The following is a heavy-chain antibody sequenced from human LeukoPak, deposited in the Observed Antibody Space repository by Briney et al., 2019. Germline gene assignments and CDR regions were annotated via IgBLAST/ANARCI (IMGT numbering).Heavy chain of an antibody. D-gene: IGHD4-17*01. CDR3: AKDLPTTVTTYIYYYYYMDV. CDR1: GFTFSSYG. V-gene: IGHV3-23*01. CDR2: ISGSGGST. Sequence: GGSLRLSCAASGFTFSSYGMSWVRQAPGKGLEWVSAISGSGGSTYYADSVKGRFTISRDNSKNTLYLQMNSLRAEDTAVYYCAKDLPTTVTTYIYYYYYMDVWGKGTTATISS. J-gene: IGHJ6*03.